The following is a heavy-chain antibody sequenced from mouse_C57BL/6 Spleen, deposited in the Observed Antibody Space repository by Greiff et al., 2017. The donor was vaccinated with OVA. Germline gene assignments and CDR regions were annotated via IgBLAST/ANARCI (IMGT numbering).Heavy chain of an antibody. CDR3: RRDQDINYGSSYLYYFDY. Sequence: EVKLMESGEGLVKPGGSLKLSCAASGFTFSSYAMSWVRQTPEKRLEWVAYISSGGDYIYYADTVKGRFTISRDNARNTLYLQMSSLKSEDTAMYYCRRDQDINYGSSYLYYFDYWGQGTTLTVSS. J-gene: IGHJ2*01. CDR2: ISSGGDYI. CDR1: GFTFSSYA. V-gene: IGHV5-9-1*02. D-gene: IGHD1-1*01.